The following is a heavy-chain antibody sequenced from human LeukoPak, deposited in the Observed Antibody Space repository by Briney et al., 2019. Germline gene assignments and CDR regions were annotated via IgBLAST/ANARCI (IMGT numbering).Heavy chain of an antibody. J-gene: IGHJ4*02. CDR3: ARYGQTAMVDY. D-gene: IGHD5-18*01. CDR2: IYYSGST. V-gene: IGHV4-39*01. CDR1: GGSISSSSYY. Sequence: SETLSLTCTVSGGSISSSSYYWGWIRQPTGKGLEWIGSIYYSGSTYYNPSLKSRVTISVDTSKNQFSLKLSSVTAADTAVYYCARYGQTAMVDYWGQGTLVTVSS.